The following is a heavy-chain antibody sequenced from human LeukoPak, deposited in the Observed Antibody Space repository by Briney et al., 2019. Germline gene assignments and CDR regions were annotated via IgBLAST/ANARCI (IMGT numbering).Heavy chain of an antibody. V-gene: IGHV1-69*13. CDR3: ARGRAGVDTAMVNCLGY. CDR1: GGTFSSYA. J-gene: IGHJ4*02. CDR2: IIPIFGTA. D-gene: IGHD5-18*01. Sequence: SVKVSCKASGGTFSSYAISWVRQAPGQGLEWMGGIIPIFGTANYAQKFQGRVTITADESTSTAYMELSSLRSEDTAVYYCARGRAGVDTAMVNCLGYWGQGTLVTVSS.